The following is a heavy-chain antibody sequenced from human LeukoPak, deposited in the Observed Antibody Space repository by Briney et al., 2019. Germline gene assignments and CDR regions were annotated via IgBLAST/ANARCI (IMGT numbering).Heavy chain of an antibody. CDR1: GFPFSSYS. CDR2: ISSSSSYI. CDR3: ARDGDIWFGELSIDY. Sequence: GARRLSCAASGFPFSSYSINWVRQAPGKGLEWVSSISSSSSYIYYADSVKGRFTISRDNAKNSLYLQMNSLRAEDTAVYYCARDGDIWFGELSIDYWGQGTLVTVSS. J-gene: IGHJ4*02. V-gene: IGHV3-21*01. D-gene: IGHD3-10*01.